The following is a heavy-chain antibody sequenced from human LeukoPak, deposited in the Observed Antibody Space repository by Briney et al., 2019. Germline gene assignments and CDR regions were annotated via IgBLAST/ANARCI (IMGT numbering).Heavy chain of an antibody. CDR2: IYYSGST. CDR3: ARRGYVAGSFNRYYFDY. Sequence: SETLSLTCTVSGFSFRSYYWRWIRQTPGKGLEWIGYIYYSGSTNYNPSLKSRVTISVDTSKNQFSLKLSSVTAADTTLYYSARRGYVAGSFNRYYFDYWGQGNLVTVSS. CDR1: GFSFRSYY. D-gene: IGHD3-16*01. J-gene: IGHJ4*02. V-gene: IGHV4-59*08.